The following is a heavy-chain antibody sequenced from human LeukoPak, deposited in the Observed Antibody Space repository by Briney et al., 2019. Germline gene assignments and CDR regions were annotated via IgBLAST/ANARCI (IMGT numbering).Heavy chain of an antibody. CDR2: ISWNSGSI. CDR1: GFTFDDYA. Sequence: PTGRSLRLTCAASGFTFDDYAMHWVRQAPGKGLEWVSGISWNSGSIGYADSVKGRFTISRDNAKNSLYLQMNSLRAEDTALYYCAKDSTVRGALSYYFDYWGQGTLVTVSS. CDR3: AKDSTVRGALSYYFDY. J-gene: IGHJ4*02. D-gene: IGHD3-10*01. V-gene: IGHV3-9*01.